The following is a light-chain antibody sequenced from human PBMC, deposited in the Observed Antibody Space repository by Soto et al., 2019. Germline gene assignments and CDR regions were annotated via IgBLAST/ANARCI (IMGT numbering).Light chain of an antibody. CDR2: DAS. CDR1: QSINDR. V-gene: IGKV1-5*01. CDR3: QQYNNYFYT. Sequence: DIQMTQSPSALSASVGDRVTITCRASQSINDRLAWYKQKPGKPPKLLIYDASNLESGVPSRFSGTGSGTEFTLTINSLQPDDFATYFCQQYNNYFYTFGQGTKLEIK. J-gene: IGKJ2*01.